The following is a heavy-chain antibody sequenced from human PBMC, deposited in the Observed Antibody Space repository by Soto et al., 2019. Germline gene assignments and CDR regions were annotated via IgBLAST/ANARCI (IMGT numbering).Heavy chain of an antibody. J-gene: IGHJ4*02. V-gene: IGHV4-39*07. Sequence: TLSLTCTVSGGSISSSSYYWGWIRQPPGKGLEWIGSIYYSGSTYYNPSLKSRVTISVDTSKNQFSLKLSSVTAADTAVYYCARGWGKVYFDYWGQGTLVTVSS. CDR2: IYYSGST. CDR3: ARGWGKVYFDY. D-gene: IGHD7-27*01. CDR1: GGSISSSSYY.